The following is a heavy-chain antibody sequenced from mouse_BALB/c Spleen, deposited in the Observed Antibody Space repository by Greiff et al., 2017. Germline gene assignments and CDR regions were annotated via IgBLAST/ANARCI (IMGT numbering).Heavy chain of an antibody. D-gene: IGHD2-2*01. V-gene: IGHV5-17*02. J-gene: IGHJ4*01. Sequence: DVHLVESGGGLVQPGGSRKLSCAASGFTFSSFGMHWVRQAPEKGLEWVAYISSGSSTIYYADTVKGRFTISRDNPKNTLFLQMTSLRSEDTAMYYCARIYGYDTGDAMDYWGQGTSVTVSS. CDR3: ARIYGYDTGDAMDY. CDR1: GFTFSSFG. CDR2: ISSGSSTI.